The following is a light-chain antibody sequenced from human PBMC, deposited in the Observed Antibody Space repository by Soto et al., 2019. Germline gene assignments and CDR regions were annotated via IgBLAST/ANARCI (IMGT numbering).Light chain of an antibody. CDR3: CSYAGSYTYV. V-gene: IGLV2-11*01. J-gene: IGLJ1*01. CDR1: SSDVGGYNY. CDR2: DVS. Sequence: QPALTQPRSVSGSPGQSVTISCTGTSSDVGGYNYVSWYQQHPGKAPKLMIYDVSKRPSGVPDRFSGSKSGNTASLTISGLKAEDEADYYCCSYAGSYTYVFGTGTKVTVL.